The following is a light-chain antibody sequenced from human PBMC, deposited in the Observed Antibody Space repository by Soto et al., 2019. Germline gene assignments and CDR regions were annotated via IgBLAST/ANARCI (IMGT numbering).Light chain of an antibody. J-gene: IGKJ1*01. V-gene: IGKV1-5*01. CDR2: DAS. Sequence: DIQMTQSPSTLSASVGDRVTITCRASQSISSWLAWYQQKPGKAPKLLIHDASTLERGIPSRFSGSGSGTEFTLTISSLQPDDFATYYCQQYETFSGTFGPGTKVDIK. CDR3: QQYETFSGT. CDR1: QSISSW.